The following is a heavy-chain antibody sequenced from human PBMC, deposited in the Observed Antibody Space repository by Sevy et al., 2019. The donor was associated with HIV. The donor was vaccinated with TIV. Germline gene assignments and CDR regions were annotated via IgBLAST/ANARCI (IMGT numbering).Heavy chain of an antibody. D-gene: IGHD3-16*02. V-gene: IGHV3-30*04. CDR3: ARGHYDYVWGSYRSYYYGMDV. Sequence: GGSLRLSCAASGFTFSSYAMHWVRQAPGKGLEWVAVISYDGSNKYYADSVKGRFTISRDNSKNTLYLQMNSLRAEDTALYYCARGHYDYVWGSYRSYYYGMDVWGQGTTVTVSS. CDR2: ISYDGSNK. J-gene: IGHJ6*02. CDR1: GFTFSSYA.